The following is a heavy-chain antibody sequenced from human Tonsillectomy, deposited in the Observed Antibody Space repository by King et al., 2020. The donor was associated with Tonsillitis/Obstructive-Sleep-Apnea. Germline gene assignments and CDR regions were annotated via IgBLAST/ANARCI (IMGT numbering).Heavy chain of an antibody. Sequence: VKLVESGGGLVQPGGSRRLSCAASGFTFSSYAMSWVRQAPGKGLEWVSAISGSGGSTYYADSVKGRFTISRDNSKNTLYLQMNSLRAEDTAVYYCANGLAGITIFLWGQGTLVTVSS. J-gene: IGHJ4*02. CDR1: GFTFSSYA. V-gene: IGHV3-23*04. D-gene: IGHD3-3*01. CDR2: ISGSGGST. CDR3: ANGLAGITIFL.